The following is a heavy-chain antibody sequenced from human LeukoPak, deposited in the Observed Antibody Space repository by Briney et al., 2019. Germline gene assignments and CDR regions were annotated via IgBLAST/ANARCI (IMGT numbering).Heavy chain of an antibody. J-gene: IGHJ4*02. CDR1: GYTFTGYY. CDR2: TNPNSGGT. Sequence: ASVKVSCNASGYTFTGYYMHWVRQAPGQGLEWMGWTNPNSGGTNYAQKFQGRVTMTRDTSISTTYMELSRLRSDDTAVYYCARARYSSGWYYFDYWGQGTLVTVSS. V-gene: IGHV1-2*02. D-gene: IGHD6-19*01. CDR3: ARARYSSGWYYFDY.